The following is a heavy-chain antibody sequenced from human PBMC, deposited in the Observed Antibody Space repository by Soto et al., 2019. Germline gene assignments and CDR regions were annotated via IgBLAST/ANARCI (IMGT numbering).Heavy chain of an antibody. CDR1: GFTFSSYS. Sequence: GGSLRLSCAASGFTFSSYSMNWVRQAPGKGLEWVSSISSSSSYIYYADSVKGRFTISRDNAKNSLYLQMNSLRAEDTAVYYCARDSGYCSSTSCHSPYYYGMDVWGQGTTVTVSS. D-gene: IGHD2-2*01. V-gene: IGHV3-21*01. CDR3: ARDSGYCSSTSCHSPYYYGMDV. J-gene: IGHJ6*02. CDR2: ISSSSSYI.